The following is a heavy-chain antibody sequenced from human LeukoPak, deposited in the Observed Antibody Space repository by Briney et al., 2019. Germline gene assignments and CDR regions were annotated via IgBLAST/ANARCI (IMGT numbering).Heavy chain of an antibody. CDR2: MNPNSGNT. Sequence: GASVKVSCKAAGYTFTSYDINWVRQAPGQGLEWVGWMNPNSGNTGHAQKFQGRVTMTRNTSISTAYMELSSLRSEDTAVYYCARAHFYGMDVWGQGTTVTVSS. CDR3: ARAHFYGMDV. J-gene: IGHJ6*01. CDR1: GYTFTSYD. V-gene: IGHV1-8*01.